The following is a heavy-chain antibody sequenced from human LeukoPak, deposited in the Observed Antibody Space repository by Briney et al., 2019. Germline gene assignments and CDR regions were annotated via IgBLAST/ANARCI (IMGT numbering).Heavy chain of an antibody. Sequence: SQTLSLPCAVSGGSISSGGYSWRWIRQPPGKGLEWIGYIYHSGSTYYNPSLKSRVTISVDRSKNQFSLKLSSVTAADTAVYYCARVGGYYYDSSGYELHAFDIWGQGTMVTVSS. J-gene: IGHJ3*02. CDR3: ARVGGYYYDSSGYELHAFDI. CDR2: IYHSGST. D-gene: IGHD3-22*01. CDR1: GGSISSGGYS. V-gene: IGHV4-30-2*01.